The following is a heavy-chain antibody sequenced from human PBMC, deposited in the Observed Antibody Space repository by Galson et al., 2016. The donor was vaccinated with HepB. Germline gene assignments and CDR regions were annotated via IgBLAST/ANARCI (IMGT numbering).Heavy chain of an antibody. CDR2: ISSGSTYI. Sequence: SLRLSCAGSGFIFSTHSMAWVRQAPGKGLEWVSLISSGSTYIYYADSVRGRFTISRDNAGNSLYLQMNTLRADDTAVYYCARASGGGYDWDYYYGMDVWGKGSTVT. V-gene: IGHV3-21*01. CDR1: GFIFSTHS. CDR3: ARASGGGYDWDYYYGMDV. J-gene: IGHJ6*04. D-gene: IGHD5-12*01.